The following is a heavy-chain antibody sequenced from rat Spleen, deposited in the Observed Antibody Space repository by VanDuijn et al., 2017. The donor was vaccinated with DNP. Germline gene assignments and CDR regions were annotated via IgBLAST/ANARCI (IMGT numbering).Heavy chain of an antibody. V-gene: IGHV5-7*01. CDR1: GFTFSDYN. J-gene: IGHJ2*01. CDR2: ISYDGTRT. CDR3: TRYYDSFDY. D-gene: IGHD1-1*01. Sequence: EVQLVESGGGLVQPGRSLKLSCVASGFTFSDYNMAWVRQAPKKGLEWVVTISYDGTRTYYRASVKGRFTISRDYAKPTLYLQMDSLRSEDTATYYCTRYYDSFDYWGQGVMVTVSS.